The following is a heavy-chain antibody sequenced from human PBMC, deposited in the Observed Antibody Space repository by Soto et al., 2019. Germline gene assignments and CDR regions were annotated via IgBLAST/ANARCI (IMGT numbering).Heavy chain of an antibody. D-gene: IGHD3-10*02. J-gene: IGHJ3*02. CDR3: AREARRGDGYYVAFDI. V-gene: IGHV1-69*01. CDR2: IIPIFGTA. Sequence: QVQLVQSGAEVQKPGSSVKVSCKASGGTFSSYAISWVRQAPGQGLEWMGGIIPIFGTANYAQKFQGRVTITADEATSTAYMELSSLRSEDTAVYYCAREARRGDGYYVAFDIWGQGTMVTVSS. CDR1: GGTFSSYA.